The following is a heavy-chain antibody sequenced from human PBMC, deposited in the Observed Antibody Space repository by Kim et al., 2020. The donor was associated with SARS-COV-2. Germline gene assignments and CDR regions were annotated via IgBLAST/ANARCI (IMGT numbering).Heavy chain of an antibody. Sequence: SETLSLTCAVYGGSFSGYYWSWIRQPPGKGLEWIGEINHSGSTNYNPSLKSRVTISVDTSKNQFSLKLSSVTAADTAVYYCARSGITMVRAPFDYWGQGTLVTVSS. J-gene: IGHJ4*02. CDR1: GGSFSGYY. D-gene: IGHD3-10*01. V-gene: IGHV4-34*01. CDR2: INHSGST. CDR3: ARSGITMVRAPFDY.